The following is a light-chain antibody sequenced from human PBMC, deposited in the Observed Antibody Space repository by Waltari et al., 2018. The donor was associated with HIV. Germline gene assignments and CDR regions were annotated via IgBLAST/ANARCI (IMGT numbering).Light chain of an antibody. CDR3: QQYKTYSTT. V-gene: IGKV1-5*03. CDR2: EAS. J-gene: IGKJ1*01. CDR1: QSINSW. Sequence: DIQMTQSPSTLSASVGDRVTITCRASQSINSWLAWYQQKPGKAPRLRISEASSLQSGVPSRFSGSESGTEFTLIINSLQPDDFATYYCQQYKTYSTTFGQGTNVEIK.